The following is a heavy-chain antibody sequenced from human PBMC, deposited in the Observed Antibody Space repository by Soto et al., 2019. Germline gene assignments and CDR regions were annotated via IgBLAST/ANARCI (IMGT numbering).Heavy chain of an antibody. CDR2: TRSNGEYT. Sequence: AGGSLRLSCAGSGFTFSNYAMTWVRQAPGKGLEWVSTTRSNGEYTYYADSVKGRFTVSRDNSQNALFLEVSSLRAEDTAVYYCAKESMSVAVSASRVYGMDVWGQGTTVTVSS. CDR3: AKESMSVAVSASRVYGMDV. CDR1: GFTFSNYA. V-gene: IGHV3-23*01. D-gene: IGHD6-6*01. J-gene: IGHJ6*02.